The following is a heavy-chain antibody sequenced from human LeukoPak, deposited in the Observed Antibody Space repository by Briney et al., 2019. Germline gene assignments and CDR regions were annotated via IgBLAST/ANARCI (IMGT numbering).Heavy chain of an antibody. CDR2: ISSSSSTI. V-gene: IGHV3-48*02. Sequence: GGSLRLSCAASGFTFSSYSMNWVRQAPGKGLEWVSYISSSSSTIYYADSVKGRLTISRDNAKNSLYLQMNSLRDEDTAVYYCARDLPPGSSGWYLGYWGQGTLVTVSS. J-gene: IGHJ4*02. CDR3: ARDLPPGSSGWYLGY. D-gene: IGHD6-19*01. CDR1: GFTFSSYS.